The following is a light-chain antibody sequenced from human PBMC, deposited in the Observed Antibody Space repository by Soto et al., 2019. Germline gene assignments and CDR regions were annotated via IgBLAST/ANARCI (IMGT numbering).Light chain of an antibody. CDR1: QDISNY. V-gene: IGKV1-33*01. Sequence: DIQMTQSPSSLSASVGDRVTITCQASQDISNYLNWYQQKPGKAPKLLIYDASNLETVVPSRFSGSGSGTEFTFTISSLQPEDIATYYCQQYDNLPPYTVGQGTKLEIK. CDR2: DAS. J-gene: IGKJ2*01. CDR3: QQYDNLPPYT.